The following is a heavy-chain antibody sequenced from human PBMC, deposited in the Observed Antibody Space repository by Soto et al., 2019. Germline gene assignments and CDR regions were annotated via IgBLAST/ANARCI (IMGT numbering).Heavy chain of an antibody. CDR3: ARVGGIRGYSYCHLGY. J-gene: IGHJ4*02. CDR1: GGSISGYY. Sequence: SETLSLTCAVYGGSISGYYWSWIRQTPGKGLEWIGEINHSGSTNYNPSLKSRVTISVDTSKNQFSLKLSSVTAADTAVYYCARVGGIRGYSYCHLGYWGQGTLVTVSS. V-gene: IGHV4-34*01. CDR2: INHSGST. D-gene: IGHD5-18*01.